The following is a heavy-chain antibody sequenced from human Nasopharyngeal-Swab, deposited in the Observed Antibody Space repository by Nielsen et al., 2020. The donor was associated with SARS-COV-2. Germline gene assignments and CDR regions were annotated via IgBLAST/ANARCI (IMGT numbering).Heavy chain of an antibody. V-gene: IGHV3-20*01. Sequence: GESLNISCAASGFTFDDYGMSWVRQAPGKGLEWVSGINWNGGSTGYADSVKGRFTISRDNAKNSLYLQMNSLRAEDTALYHCARAGTSDYYYYGMDVWGQGTTVTVSS. J-gene: IGHJ6*02. CDR1: GFTFDDYG. D-gene: IGHD6-13*01. CDR3: ARAGTSDYYYYGMDV. CDR2: INWNGGST.